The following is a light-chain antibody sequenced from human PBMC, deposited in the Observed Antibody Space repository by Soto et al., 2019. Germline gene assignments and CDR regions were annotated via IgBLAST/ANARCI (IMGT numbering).Light chain of an antibody. J-gene: IGKJ1*01. CDR2: GAS. CDR3: QQYNNWPRWA. V-gene: IGKV3-15*01. CDR1: QSVSSN. Sequence: EIVLTQSPGTLSLSPGERATLSCRASQSVSSNLVWYQQKPGQAPRLLIYGASTRAAGIPARFSGSGSGTDFTLTISSLQSEDVAVYYCQQYNNWPRWAFGQGTKVDIK.